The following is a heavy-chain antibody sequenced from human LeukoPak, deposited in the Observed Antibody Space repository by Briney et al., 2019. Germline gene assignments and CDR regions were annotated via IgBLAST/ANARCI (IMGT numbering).Heavy chain of an antibody. J-gene: IGHJ4*02. CDR1: GFTFTDYP. CDR2: ISSTSRNI. CDR3: AGEGLRYGDGYDH. D-gene: IGHD4-17*01. Sequence: AGGSLRLSCAASGFTFTDYPMTWVRQAPGKGLEWISYISSTSRNIYYADSVKGRFTISRDSANNSLYLQMNSLRAEDTALYYCAGEGLRYGDGYDHWGQGILVTVSS. V-gene: IGHV3-48*01.